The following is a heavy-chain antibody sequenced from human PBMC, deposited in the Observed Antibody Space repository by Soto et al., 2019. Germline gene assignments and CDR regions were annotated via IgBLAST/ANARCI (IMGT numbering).Heavy chain of an antibody. V-gene: IGHV1-18*01. CDR2: ISAYNGNT. CDR1: GYTFTSYG. J-gene: IGHJ6*02. Sequence: ASVKVSCKASGYTFTSYGISWVRQAPGQGLEWMGWISAYNGNTNYAQKLQGRVTMTTDTSTSTAYMELRSLRSDDTAVYYCARGIIVVVPAAIRGPYGMDVWGQGTTVTVYS. CDR3: ARGIIVVVPAAIRGPYGMDV. D-gene: IGHD2-2*02.